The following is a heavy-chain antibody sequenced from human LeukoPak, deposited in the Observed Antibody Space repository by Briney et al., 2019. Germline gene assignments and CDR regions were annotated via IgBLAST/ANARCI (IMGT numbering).Heavy chain of an antibody. CDR3: VRSVFS. J-gene: IGHJ5*02. CDR2: IYADGRT. V-gene: IGHV3-66*01. D-gene: IGHD2-8*01. Sequence: GGSLRLSCAASGLSFSSFAMSWVRQGPARGLECVSLIYADGRTFYTDSVRGRFTISRDNSRNTVDLQMNRLRAEDTAVYFCVRSVFSWGQGTRVTVSS. CDR1: GLSFSSFA.